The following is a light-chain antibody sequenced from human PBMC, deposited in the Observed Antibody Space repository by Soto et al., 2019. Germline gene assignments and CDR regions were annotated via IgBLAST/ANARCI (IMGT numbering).Light chain of an antibody. J-gene: IGKJ1*01. CDR1: QRVSSTY. V-gene: IGKV3-20*01. CDR2: VTS. CDR3: QQYETSLGLT. Sequence: QSPCTVSLTTGERATLTCRAIQRVSSTYLAWYQQKPGQAPRLLIYVTSSRATGIPTRFSGSGSGTDFTLSITRLEPEDFAVYYCQQYETSLGLTFGQGTKVDI.